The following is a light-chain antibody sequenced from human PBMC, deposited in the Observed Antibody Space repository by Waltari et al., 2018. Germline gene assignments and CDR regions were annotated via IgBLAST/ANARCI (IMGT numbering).Light chain of an antibody. CDR2: GAS. CDR1: QSVGRT. CDR3: QHYLRLPVS. J-gene: IGKJ1*01. Sequence: IVLTQSPGTLSLSPGERATLSCRASQSVGRTLAWYQQRPGQAPRLLIYGASSRAADIPDRFAGSGSGTDFSLTINRLEPEDFAVYYCQHYLRLPVSFGQGTKVEIK. V-gene: IGKV3-20*01.